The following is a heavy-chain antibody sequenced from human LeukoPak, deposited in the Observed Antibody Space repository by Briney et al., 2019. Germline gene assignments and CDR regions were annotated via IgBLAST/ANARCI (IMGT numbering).Heavy chain of an antibody. CDR1: QFTFSHYG. J-gene: IGHJ4*02. CDR2: IWSDGTNQ. V-gene: IGHV3-33*06. Sequence: GGSLTLSCVASQFTFSHYGMHWVRQAPGRGLEWVAVIWSDGTNQYYADSVKGRFTISRDDSQNTVYLQMNSLRAEGTAVYFCAKDAQRGFDYSNSLEYWGQGTLVTVSS. CDR3: AKDAQRGFDYSNSLEY. D-gene: IGHD4-11*01.